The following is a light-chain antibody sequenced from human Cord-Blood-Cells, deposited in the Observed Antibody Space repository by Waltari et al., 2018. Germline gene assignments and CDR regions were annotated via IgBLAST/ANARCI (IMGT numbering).Light chain of an antibody. CDR3: QQRSNWPPKFT. CDR1: QSVSSY. J-gene: IGKJ3*01. V-gene: IGKV3-11*01. CDR2: DAS. Sequence: EIVLTQSPATLSLSPGERATTPCRASQSVSSYLAWYQQKPGQAPRLLIYDASNRATGIPARFSGSGSGTDFTLTISSLEPEDFAVYYCQQRSNWPPKFTFGPGTKVDIK.